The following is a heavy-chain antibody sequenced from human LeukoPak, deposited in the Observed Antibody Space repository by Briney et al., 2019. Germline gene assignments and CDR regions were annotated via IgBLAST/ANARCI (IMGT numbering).Heavy chain of an antibody. CDR3: ASWDTLRLGELWLAFDP. D-gene: IGHD3-16*01. V-gene: IGHV4-4*02. J-gene: IGHJ5*02. CDR2: IYHSGST. CDR1: GGSISSSNW. Sequence: SETLSLTCAVSGGSISSSNWWSWVRQPPGKGLEWIGEIYHSGSTNYNPSLKSRVTISVDKSKNQFSLKLSSVTAADTAVYYCASWDTLRLGELWLAFDPWGQGTLVT.